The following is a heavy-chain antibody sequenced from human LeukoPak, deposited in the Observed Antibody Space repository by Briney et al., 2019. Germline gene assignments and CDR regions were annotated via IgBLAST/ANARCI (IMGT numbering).Heavy chain of an antibody. Sequence: GASVKVSCKASGGTFSSYAISWVRQAPGQGLEWMGRIIPILGIANYAQKFQGRVTITADKSTSTAYMELSSLRSEDTAVYYCAREWQGGIAAAGTRIEGDYWGQGTLVAVSS. CDR3: AREWQGGIAAAGTRIEGDY. V-gene: IGHV1-69*04. J-gene: IGHJ4*02. CDR2: IIPILGIA. CDR1: GGTFSSYA. D-gene: IGHD6-13*01.